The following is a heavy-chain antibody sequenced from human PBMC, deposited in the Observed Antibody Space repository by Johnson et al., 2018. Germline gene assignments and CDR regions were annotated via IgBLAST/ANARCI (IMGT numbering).Heavy chain of an antibody. CDR3: ARDSDTSIYDAFDI. J-gene: IGHJ3*02. D-gene: IGHD2-2*01. CDR2: IKRDGSEK. Sequence: VQLVQSGGGLDQPGGSLRLSCVASGFSSTSYWMTWVRQAPGKGLEWVANIKRDGSEKNYVDSVKGRFTISRDNAKNSLYLQVNNVRAEDTAVYYCARDSDTSIYDAFDIWGQGTMVTVSS. CDR1: GFSSTSYW. V-gene: IGHV3-7*01.